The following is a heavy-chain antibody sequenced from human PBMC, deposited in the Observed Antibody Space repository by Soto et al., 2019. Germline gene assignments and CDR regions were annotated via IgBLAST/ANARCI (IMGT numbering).Heavy chain of an antibody. Sequence: QVQLVQSGAEVKKPGASVKVSCKASGYTFTTYGMSWVRQAPGQGLDWMGWISTYNGNTKYAERLQGRVTMSTDTTTSTGYMGLRSLRSDHTAVYYCARGPTDYYDNSGNYFLDYWGQGTLVTVSS. CDR3: ARGPTDYYDNSGNYFLDY. CDR1: GYTFTTYG. D-gene: IGHD3-22*01. J-gene: IGHJ4*02. V-gene: IGHV1-18*01. CDR2: ISTYNGNT.